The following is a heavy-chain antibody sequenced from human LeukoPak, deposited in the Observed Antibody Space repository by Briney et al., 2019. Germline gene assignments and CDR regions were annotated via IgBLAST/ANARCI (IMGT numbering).Heavy chain of an antibody. Sequence: GGSLRLSCAASGFTFSSYWMSWVRQAPGKGLEWVAHIKQDGSEKYYVDSVKGRFTISRDNAKNSLYLQMNSLRAEDTAVYYCARGGENYGYPTAYYFDYWGQGTLVTVSS. J-gene: IGHJ4*02. CDR1: GFTFSSYW. D-gene: IGHD5-18*01. CDR2: IKQDGSEK. V-gene: IGHV3-7*01. CDR3: ARGGENYGYPTAYYFDY.